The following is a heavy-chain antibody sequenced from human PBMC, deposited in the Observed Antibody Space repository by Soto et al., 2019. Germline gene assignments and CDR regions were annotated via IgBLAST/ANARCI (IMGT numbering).Heavy chain of an antibody. CDR2: IYISGST. D-gene: IGHD1-26*01. CDR3: ARGKVGTNPNWLDP. J-gene: IGHJ5*02. Sequence: EVQLVESGGGLVQPGGSLRLSCAASGFTVSSSYLYWVRQAPGRGLEWVSSIYISGSTYYADSVQGRFTISRDNSKNTLYLQMNSLRAEDTAAYYCARGKVGTNPNWLDPWGQGTLVTVSS. CDR1: GFTVSSSY. V-gene: IGHV3-66*01.